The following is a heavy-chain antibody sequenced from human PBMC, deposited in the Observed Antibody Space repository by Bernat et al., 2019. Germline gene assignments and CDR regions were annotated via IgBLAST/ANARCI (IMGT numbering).Heavy chain of an antibody. CDR2: IYYSGST. Sequence: QLQLQESGPGLVKPSETLSLTCTVSGGSISSSSHYWGWIRQPPGKGLEWIGSIYYSGSTYYNPSLKSRVTISVDTSKNQFSLKLSSVTAADTAVYYCARRISWGVVIPFDYWGQGTLVTVSS. CDR3: ARRISWGVVIPFDY. V-gene: IGHV4-39*01. D-gene: IGHD3-22*01. CDR1: GGSISSSSHY. J-gene: IGHJ4*02.